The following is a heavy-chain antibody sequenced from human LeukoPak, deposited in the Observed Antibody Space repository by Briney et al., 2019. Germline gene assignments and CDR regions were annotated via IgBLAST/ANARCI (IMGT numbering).Heavy chain of an antibody. J-gene: IGHJ4*02. Sequence: SETLSLTCIVSGGSVSSGGHYWGWIRQPPGKGLEWIGSVYYSGSTYYNPSLNNRVTIFIDMSKNQFSLRLNSVTATDTAVYYCARLVCGGGSCPAEFDYWGQGTLVTVSS. CDR1: GGSVSSGGHY. CDR2: VYYSGST. D-gene: IGHD2-15*01. CDR3: ARLVCGGGSCPAEFDY. V-gene: IGHV4-39*01.